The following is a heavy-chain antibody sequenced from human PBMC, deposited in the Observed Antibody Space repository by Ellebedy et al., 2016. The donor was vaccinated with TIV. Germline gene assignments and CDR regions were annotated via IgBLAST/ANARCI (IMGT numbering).Heavy chain of an antibody. CDR1: GYTFTSYD. J-gene: IGHJ4*02. D-gene: IGHD3-22*01. CDR2: MNPDSGGT. Sequence: ASVKVSCXASGYTFTSYDINWVRQAPGQGLEWMGWMNPDSGGTVYSQRFQGRVTMTRNTSINTAYMELSSLRSEDTAVYYCARLNHYYHSSGYYRLYYFDYWGQGILVTVSS. V-gene: IGHV1-8*01. CDR3: ARLNHYYHSSGYYRLYYFDY.